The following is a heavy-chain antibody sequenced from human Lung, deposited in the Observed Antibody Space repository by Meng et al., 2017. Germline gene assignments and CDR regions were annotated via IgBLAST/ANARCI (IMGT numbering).Heavy chain of an antibody. CDR1: RWSFSYFS. CDR2: NNHSGST. D-gene: IGHD4-11*01. CDR3: ARGPTTMAHDFDY. Sequence: QLQLQTWCDGLLKLSKTLPSTWVVSRWSFSYFSWIWIRQPPAKELEWIGENNHSGSTKYNPSLESRATISVDTSQNNLSLKLSSVTAADSAVYYCARGPTTMAHDFDYWGQGTLVTVSS. J-gene: IGHJ4*02. V-gene: IGHV4-34*01.